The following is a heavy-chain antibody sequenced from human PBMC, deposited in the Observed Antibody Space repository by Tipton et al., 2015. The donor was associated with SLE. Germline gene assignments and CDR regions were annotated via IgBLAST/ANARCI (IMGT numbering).Heavy chain of an antibody. J-gene: IGHJ6*02. V-gene: IGHV4-4*02. CDR3: ARAADMDV. CDR1: GGSISSSNW. CDR2: IYYSGST. Sequence: TLSLTCAVSGGSISSSNWWSWVRQPPGKGLEWIGFIYYSGSTCYNPSLKSRVTISVDTSKNQFSLKLSSVTAADTAVYYCARAADMDVWGQGTTVTVSS.